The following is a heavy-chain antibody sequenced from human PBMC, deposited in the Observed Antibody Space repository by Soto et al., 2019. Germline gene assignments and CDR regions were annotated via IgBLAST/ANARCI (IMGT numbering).Heavy chain of an antibody. Sequence: SETLSLTCAVSGGSISSSNWWSWVRQPPGKGLEWIGEIYHSGSTNYNPSLKSRVTISLDKSKNQFSLKLSSVTAADTAVYYCARGSGSYDYYYGMDVWGQGTTVTVSS. CDR1: GGSISSSNW. J-gene: IGHJ6*02. CDR3: ARGSGSYDYYYGMDV. D-gene: IGHD1-26*01. V-gene: IGHV4-4*02. CDR2: IYHSGST.